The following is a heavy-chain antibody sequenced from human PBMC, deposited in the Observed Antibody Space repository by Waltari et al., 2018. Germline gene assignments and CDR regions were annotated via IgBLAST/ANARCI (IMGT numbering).Heavy chain of an antibody. Sequence: EVQLVESGGGLVKPGGSLRLSCAASGFTFSSYTLTWVRQAPGKGLEWVSSISSSSSYIYYADSVKGRFTISRDNAKNSLYLQMNSLRAEDTAVYYCARDYSRLVHYYGMDVWGQGTTVTVSS. D-gene: IGHD6-19*01. CDR2: ISSSSSYI. V-gene: IGHV3-21*01. J-gene: IGHJ6*02. CDR1: GFTFSSYT. CDR3: ARDYSRLVHYYGMDV.